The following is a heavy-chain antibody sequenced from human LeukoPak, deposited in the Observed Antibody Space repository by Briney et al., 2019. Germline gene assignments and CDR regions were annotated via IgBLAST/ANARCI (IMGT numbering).Heavy chain of an antibody. Sequence: GGSLRLSCAASGFTFSSNAMNWVRQAPGKGLEWVSAISGSAGRTYYADSVKGRFTISRDNSKNTLYLQMNSLRPEDTAIYYCAKESPYGSGSRNYYFHYWGQGTLVTVSS. CDR2: ISGSAGRT. D-gene: IGHD3-10*01. V-gene: IGHV3-23*01. J-gene: IGHJ4*02. CDR3: AKESPYGSGSRNYYFHY. CDR1: GFTFSSNA.